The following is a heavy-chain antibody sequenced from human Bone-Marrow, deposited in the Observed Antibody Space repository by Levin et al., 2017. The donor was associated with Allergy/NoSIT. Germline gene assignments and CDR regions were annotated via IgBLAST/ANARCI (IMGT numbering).Heavy chain of an antibody. Sequence: ASVKVSCKASGYTFTDYYMNWVRQAPGQGLEWMGWINPNSGGTNYAQEFQGRVTMTRDTSISTAYMELTRLRSDDTAVYYCARDHDYYDRAFDIWGQGTMVTVSS. CDR1: GYTFTDYY. V-gene: IGHV1-2*02. CDR3: ARDHDYYDRAFDI. CDR2: INPNSGGT. J-gene: IGHJ3*02. D-gene: IGHD3-22*01.